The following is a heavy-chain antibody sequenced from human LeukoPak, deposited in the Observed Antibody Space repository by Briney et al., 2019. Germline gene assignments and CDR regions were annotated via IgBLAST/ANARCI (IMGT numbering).Heavy chain of an antibody. CDR2: INPNSGGT. V-gene: IGHV1-2*02. Sequence: ASVKVSCKASGYTFTGYYMHWVRQAPGQGLEWMGWINPNSGGTNYAQKFQGRVTMTTDTSTSTAYMELRSLRSDDTAVYYCARRYSSSSAGDYYYYMDVWGKGTTVTVSS. D-gene: IGHD6-6*01. J-gene: IGHJ6*03. CDR3: ARRYSSSSAGDYYYYMDV. CDR1: GYTFTGYY.